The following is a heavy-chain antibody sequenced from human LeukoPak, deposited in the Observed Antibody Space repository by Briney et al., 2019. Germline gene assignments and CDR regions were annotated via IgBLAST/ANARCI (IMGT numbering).Heavy chain of an antibody. CDR2: IYTSGST. J-gene: IGHJ6*03. Sequence: PPETLSLTCTVSGGSISSYYWSWVRQPAGKGLEGIGRIYTSGSTNYNPSLKSRVTISVDKSKNQFSLKLSSVTAADTAVYYCARDTGNYFYYYMDVWGKGTTVTVSS. CDR3: ARDTGNYFYYYMDV. V-gene: IGHV4-4*07. CDR1: GGSISSYY. D-gene: IGHD2-8*02.